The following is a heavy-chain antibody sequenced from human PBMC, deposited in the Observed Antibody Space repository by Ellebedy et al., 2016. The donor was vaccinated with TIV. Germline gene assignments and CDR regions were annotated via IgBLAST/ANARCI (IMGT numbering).Heavy chain of an antibody. Sequence: GGSLRLXCAASGFTFSNAWMSWVRQAPGKGLEWVGRIKSKTDGGTTDYAAPVKGRFTISRDDSKNTLYLQMNSLKTEDTAVYYCTRRAQLEWFGDPARVYYGMDVWGQGTTVTVSS. CDR2: IKSKTDGGTT. CDR1: GFTFSNAW. J-gene: IGHJ6*02. D-gene: IGHD3-10*01. V-gene: IGHV3-15*01. CDR3: TRRAQLEWFGDPARVYYGMDV.